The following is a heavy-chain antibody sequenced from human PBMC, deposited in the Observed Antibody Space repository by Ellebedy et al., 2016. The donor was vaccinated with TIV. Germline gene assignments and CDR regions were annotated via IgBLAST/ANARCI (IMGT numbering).Heavy chain of an antibody. J-gene: IGHJ4*02. CDR2: IKQDGSEK. D-gene: IGHD3-22*01. CDR1: GFTFSFYW. Sequence: GGSLRLXXAASGFTFSFYWMGWVRQAPGKGLEWVANIKQDGSEKHYADSVKGRFTISRDNSKNTLYLQMNSLRAEDTAVYLCASGPRSDYYDTSGYYYPFDYWGQGTLVTVSS. CDR3: ASGPRSDYYDTSGYYYPFDY. V-gene: IGHV3-7*01.